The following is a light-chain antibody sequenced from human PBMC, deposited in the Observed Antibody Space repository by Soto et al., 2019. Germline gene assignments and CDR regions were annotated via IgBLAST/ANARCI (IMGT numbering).Light chain of an antibody. J-gene: IGKJ5*01. CDR2: GAS. Sequence: ETMMTQSPATLYASLGERVTLSCRATQSVTYNLAWYQQKPGQAHRLLIYGASTRASGIPERFSGSGSGTDFTLTIRRLEPEDFAVYYCKDYGSSAWTFGQGTRLEIK. CDR3: KDYGSSAWT. V-gene: IGKV3-20*01. CDR1: QSVTYN.